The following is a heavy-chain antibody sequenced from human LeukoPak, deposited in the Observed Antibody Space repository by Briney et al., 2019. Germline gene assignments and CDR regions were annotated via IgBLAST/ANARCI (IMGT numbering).Heavy chain of an antibody. CDR3: ARGVAVAGVDY. CDR1: GYTFTGSY. V-gene: IGHV1-2*02. J-gene: IGHJ4*02. Sequence: ASVTVSCKASGYTFTGSYLHWVRQAPGHGLEWMGWINPNSGATDYAQKFQGRVTMTRDTSITTAHMELMSLTSDDTAMYYCARGVAVAGVDYWGQGTLVTVSS. CDR2: INPNSGAT. D-gene: IGHD6-19*01.